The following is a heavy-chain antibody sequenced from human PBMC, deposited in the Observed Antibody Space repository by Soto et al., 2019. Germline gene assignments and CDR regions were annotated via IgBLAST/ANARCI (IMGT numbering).Heavy chain of an antibody. V-gene: IGHV3-74*01. CDR2: INSDGSST. CDR3: ASEEGYSYGPKGYYYGMDV. Sequence: GGSLRLSCAASGFTFSSYWMHWVRQAPGKGLVWVSRINSDGSSTSYADSVKGRFTISKDNAKNTLYLQMNSLRAEDTAGYYCASEEGYSYGPKGYYYGMDVWGQGTTVTVSS. J-gene: IGHJ6*02. CDR1: GFTFSSYW. D-gene: IGHD5-18*01.